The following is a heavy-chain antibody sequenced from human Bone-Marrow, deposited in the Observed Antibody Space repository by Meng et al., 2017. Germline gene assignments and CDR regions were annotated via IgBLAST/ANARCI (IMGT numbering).Heavy chain of an antibody. J-gene: IGHJ4*02. CDR3: ARDDGSYTYYFDY. D-gene: IGHD1-26*01. V-gene: IGHV3-53*04. CDR2: IYSGGST. Sequence: GGSLRLSCAASGFTVSSNYMSWVRQAPGKGLEWVSVIYSGGSTYYADSVKGRFTISRHNSKNTLYLQMNSLRAEDTAVYYCARDDGSYTYYFDYWGQGTLVTVSS. CDR1: GFTVSSNY.